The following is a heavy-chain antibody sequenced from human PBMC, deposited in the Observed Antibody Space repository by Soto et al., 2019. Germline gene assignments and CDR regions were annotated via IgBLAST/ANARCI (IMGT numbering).Heavy chain of an antibody. CDR3: AKDLPGYCSGGSCPFDY. Sequence: PGGSLRLSCAASGFTFDDYAMSWVRQAPGKGLEWVSAISGSGGSTYYADSVKGRFTISRDNSKNTLYLQMNSLRAEDTAVYYCAKDLPGYCSGGSCPFDYWGQGTQVTVSS. J-gene: IGHJ4*02. CDR2: ISGSGGST. D-gene: IGHD2-15*01. V-gene: IGHV3-23*01. CDR1: GFTFDDYA.